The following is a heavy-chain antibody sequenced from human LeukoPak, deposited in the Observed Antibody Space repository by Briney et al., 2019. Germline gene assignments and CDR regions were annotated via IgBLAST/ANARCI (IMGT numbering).Heavy chain of an antibody. D-gene: IGHD2-2*02. J-gene: IGHJ5*02. CDR3: ARGPYTNTNYFDP. Sequence: SETLSLTCTVSGGSITSDYWSWIRQPPGKGLEWIGYIHYSGNTKYNPSLESRVTISLDMSKNQFSLKLGSVTAADTAVYFCARGPYTNTNYFDPWGQGTQVTVTS. CDR2: IHYSGNT. CDR1: GGSITSDY. V-gene: IGHV4-59*08.